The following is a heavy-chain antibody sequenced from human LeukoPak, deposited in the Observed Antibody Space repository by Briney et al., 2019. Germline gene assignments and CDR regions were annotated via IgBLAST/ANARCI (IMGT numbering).Heavy chain of an antibody. CDR2: IYYSGST. CDR1: GGSISSYY. D-gene: IGHD3-3*01. CDR3: ARDNREWSGILDS. J-gene: IGHJ4*02. V-gene: IGHV4-59*12. Sequence: SETLSLTCTVSGGSISSYYWSWIRQPPGKGLEWIGYIYYSGSTTYNPSLKSRVTVSIDTSNNQFSLKLSSVTAADTAVYYCARDNREWSGILDSWGQGTLVTVSS.